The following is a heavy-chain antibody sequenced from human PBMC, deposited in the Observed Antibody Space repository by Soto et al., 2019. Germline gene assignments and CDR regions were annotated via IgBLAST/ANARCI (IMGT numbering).Heavy chain of an antibody. Sequence: GGSLRLSCAASGFTVSDYYMSWIRQAPGKGLEWVSYISSSGSTIYYADSVKGRFTIPRDNAKNSLYLQMNSLRAEDTVVYYCARGSVHLNSTAMVNPSPLNYWGQVTLGTVSS. CDR2: ISSSGSTI. J-gene: IGHJ4*02. V-gene: IGHV3-11*01. CDR1: GFTVSDYY. CDR3: ARGSVHLNSTAMVNPSPLNY. D-gene: IGHD5-18*01.